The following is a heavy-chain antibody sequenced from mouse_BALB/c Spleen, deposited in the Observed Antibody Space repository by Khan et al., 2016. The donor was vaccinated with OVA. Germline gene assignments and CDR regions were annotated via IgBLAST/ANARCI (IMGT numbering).Heavy chain of an antibody. V-gene: IGHV9-4*02. Sequence: QIQLVQSGPELKKPGETVRISCKASGYTFTTAGIQWVQKMPGKGLKWIGWINTHSGVPTYAEDFKGRFAFSLEISVNTAYLQITNLNNEDTATCGGGGGGAADEINDGVAMEYWGQGTSVTVAS. J-gene: IGHJ4*01. CDR2: INTHSGVP. CDR3: GGGGAADEINDGVAMEY. D-gene: IGHD1-1*02. CDR1: GYTFTTAG.